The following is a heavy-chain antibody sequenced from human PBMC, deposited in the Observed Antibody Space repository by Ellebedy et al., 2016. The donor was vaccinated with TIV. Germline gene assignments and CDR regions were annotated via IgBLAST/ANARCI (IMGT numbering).Heavy chain of an antibody. CDR3: ARRGAYSSGWNTDLDYGMDV. Sequence: SETLSLTCTVSGGSISSSSYYWGWIRQPPGKGLEWIGSIYYSGSTYYNPSLKSRVTISVDKSKNQFSLKLSSVTAADTAVYYCARRGAYSSGWNTDLDYGMDVWGQGTTVTVSS. CDR1: GGSISSSSYY. V-gene: IGHV4-39*07. D-gene: IGHD6-19*01. CDR2: IYYSGST. J-gene: IGHJ6*02.